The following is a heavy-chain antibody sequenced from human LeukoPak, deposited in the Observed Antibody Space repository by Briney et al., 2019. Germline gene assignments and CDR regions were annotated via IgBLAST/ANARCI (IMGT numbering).Heavy chain of an antibody. V-gene: IGHV3-23*01. J-gene: IGHJ4*02. CDR2: VISGGTST. CDR3: AKQSYARSLGE. Sequence: GGSLRLSCATSGFSFIAFSLSWVGQAPGKGLEGISTVISGGTSTDHAESGKGRFTIFRDNSKNSLYLQMSSRRVEDTAMYYCAKQSYARSLGEGGPGTLVTVSS. D-gene: IGHD2-8*01. CDR1: GFSFIAFS.